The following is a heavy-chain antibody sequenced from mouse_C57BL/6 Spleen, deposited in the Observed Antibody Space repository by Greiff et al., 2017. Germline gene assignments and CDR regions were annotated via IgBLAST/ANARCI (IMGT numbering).Heavy chain of an antibody. CDR2: INPSSGYT. CDR3: ARGGFITTPHWYFVV. V-gene: IGHV1-4*01. J-gene: IGHJ1*03. CDR1: GYTFTSYT. Sequence: QVQLQQSGAELARPGASVKMSCKASGYTFTSYTMHWVKQRPGQGLEWIGYINPSSGYTKYNQKFKDKATLTADKSSSTAYMQLSSLTSEDSAVYYCARGGFITTPHWYFVVWGTGTTVTVSS. D-gene: IGHD1-1*01.